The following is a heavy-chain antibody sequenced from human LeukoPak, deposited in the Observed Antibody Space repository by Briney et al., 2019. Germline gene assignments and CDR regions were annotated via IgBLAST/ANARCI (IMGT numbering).Heavy chain of an antibody. D-gene: IGHD2-2*01. Sequence: GESLKISCKGSGYSFTSYWIAWVRQMPGKGLDWMGIIFPPDSDTRYSPSFQGQVTISADKSITTAYLQWSGLKASDTAMYYCARSGSAATPLFDFWGQGTLVTVSS. CDR1: GYSFTSYW. V-gene: IGHV5-51*01. CDR2: IFPPDSDT. J-gene: IGHJ4*02. CDR3: ARSGSAATPLFDF.